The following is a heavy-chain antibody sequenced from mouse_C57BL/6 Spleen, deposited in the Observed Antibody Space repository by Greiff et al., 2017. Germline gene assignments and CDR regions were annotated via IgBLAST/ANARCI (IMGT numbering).Heavy chain of an antibody. CDR3: AITESSCYEGYAMDY. CDR1: GYTFTSYW. J-gene: IGHJ4*01. D-gene: IGHD3-2*02. Sequence: VKLKQPGAELVKPGASVKVSCKASGYTFTSYWMHWVKQRPGQGLEWIGRIHPSDSDTNYNQKFKGKATLTVDKSSSTAYMQLSSLTSEDSAVYYCAITESSCYEGYAMDYWGQGTSVTVSS. V-gene: IGHV1-74*01. CDR2: IHPSDSDT.